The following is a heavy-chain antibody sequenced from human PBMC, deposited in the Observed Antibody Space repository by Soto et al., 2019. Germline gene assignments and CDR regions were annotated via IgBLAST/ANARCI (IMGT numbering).Heavy chain of an antibody. J-gene: IGHJ4*01. D-gene: IGHD3-3*01. CDR2: IYTSGST. V-gene: IGHV4-4*07. Sequence: SETRSRTGTAAGGSISSYYWSWIRQLAGKGLERSGRIYTSGSTKYNASLKSRGTMSLDTSKNQCSLKLSSMTAADTTVYYCARDSIAVGMVSRYYFDYRGRRTLVGVSS. CDR1: GGSISSYY. CDR3: ARDSIAVGMVSRYYFDY.